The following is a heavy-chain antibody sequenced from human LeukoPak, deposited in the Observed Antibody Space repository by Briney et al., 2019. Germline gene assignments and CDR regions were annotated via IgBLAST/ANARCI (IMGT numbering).Heavy chain of an antibody. CDR3: ARVRYDFWSGYEDY. J-gene: IGHJ4*02. V-gene: IGHV4-59*01. CDR2: IYYSGST. Sequence: SETLSLTCTVSGGSISSYYWSWIRQPPGKGLEWIGYIYYSGSTNYNPSLKSRVTISVDTSKSQFSLKLSPVTAADTAVYYCARVRYDFWSGYEDYWGQGTLVTVSS. D-gene: IGHD3-3*01. CDR1: GGSISSYY.